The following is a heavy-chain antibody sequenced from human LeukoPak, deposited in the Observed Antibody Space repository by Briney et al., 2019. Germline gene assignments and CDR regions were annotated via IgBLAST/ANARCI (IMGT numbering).Heavy chain of an antibody. CDR2: IYYSGST. CDR1: GGSISSGDYY. J-gene: IGHJ4*02. D-gene: IGHD3-22*01. V-gene: IGHV4-30-4*01. CDR3: ARASMIVVVIDY. Sequence: PSETLPLTCTVSGGSISSGDYYWSWIRQPPGKGLEWIGYIYYSGSTYYNPSLKSRVTISVDTSKNQFSLKLSSVTAADTAVYYCARASMIVVVIDYWGQGTLVTVSS.